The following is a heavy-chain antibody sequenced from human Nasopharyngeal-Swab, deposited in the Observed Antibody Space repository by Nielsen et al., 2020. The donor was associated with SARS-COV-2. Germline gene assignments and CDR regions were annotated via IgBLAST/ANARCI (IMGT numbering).Heavy chain of an antibody. CDR2: ISYDGSNK. CDR1: GFTFSSYA. CDR3: ARSYYGAYYYGMDV. D-gene: IGHD4-17*01. J-gene: IGHJ6*02. V-gene: IGHV3-30-3*01. Sequence: GESLKISCAASGFTFSSYAMHWVRQAPGKGLEWVAVISYDGSNKYYADSVKGRFTISRDNSKNTLHLQMNSLRAEDTAVYYCARSYYGAYYYGMDVWGQGTTVTVSS.